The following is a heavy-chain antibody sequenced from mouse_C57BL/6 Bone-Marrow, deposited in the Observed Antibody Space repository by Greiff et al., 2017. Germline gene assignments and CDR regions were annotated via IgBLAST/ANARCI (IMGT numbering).Heavy chain of an antibody. J-gene: IGHJ1*03. D-gene: IGHD1-1*01. V-gene: IGHV1-69*01. CDR2: IDPSDSYT. CDR3: AKEVYYGSSYDWYFDV. Sequence: QVQLQQPGAELVMPGASVKLSCKASGYTFTSYWMHWVKQRPGQGLEWIGEIDPSDSYTNYNQKFKGKSTLTVDKYSSTAYMQLSSLTSEDSAVYYCAKEVYYGSSYDWYFDVWGTGTTVTVSS. CDR1: GYTFTSYW.